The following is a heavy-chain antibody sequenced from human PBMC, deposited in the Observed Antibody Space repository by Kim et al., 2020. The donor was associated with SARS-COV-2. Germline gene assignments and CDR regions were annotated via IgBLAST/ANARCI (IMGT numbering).Heavy chain of an antibody. D-gene: IGHD3-10*01. V-gene: IGHV4-39*01. J-gene: IGHJ4*02. CDR1: GDSISGDKYR. CDR3: ARLDTVGGSYS. Sequence: SETLSLTCTVSGDSISGDKYRWGWIRQPPGKTLEWIAHILSDGGTEFNPSLMSRVTMSVDRSKTQFSLNLSSVTASDTAVYYCARLDTVGGSYSWGQGT. CDR2: ILSDGGT.